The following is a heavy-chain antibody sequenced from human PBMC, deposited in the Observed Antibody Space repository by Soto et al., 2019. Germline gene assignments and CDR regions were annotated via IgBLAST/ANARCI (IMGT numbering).Heavy chain of an antibody. J-gene: IGHJ3*02. Sequence: GDSVSSNSAAWNWIRQSPSRGLEWLGRTYYRSKWYNDYAVSVKSRITINPDTSKNQFSLQLNSVTPEDTAVYYCAREVAAQNSDAFDIWGQGTMVTVSS. CDR2: TYYRSKWYN. D-gene: IGHD6-13*01. V-gene: IGHV6-1*01. CDR3: AREVAAQNSDAFDI. CDR1: GDSVSSNSAA.